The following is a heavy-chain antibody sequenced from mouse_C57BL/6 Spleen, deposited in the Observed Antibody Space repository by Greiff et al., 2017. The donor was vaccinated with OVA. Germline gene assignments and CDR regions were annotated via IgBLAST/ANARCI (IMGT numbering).Heavy chain of an antibody. CDR1: GYAFSSSW. J-gene: IGHJ2*01. D-gene: IGHD1-1*01. V-gene: IGHV1-82*01. CDR3: ARGEFITTVVEGFDY. Sequence: QVQLKESGPELVKPGASVKISCKASGYAFSSSWMNWVKQRPGKGLEWIGRIYPGDGDTNYNGKFKGKATLTADKSSSTAYMQLSSLTSEDSAVYFCARGEFITTVVEGFDYWGQGTTLTVSS. CDR2: IYPGDGDT.